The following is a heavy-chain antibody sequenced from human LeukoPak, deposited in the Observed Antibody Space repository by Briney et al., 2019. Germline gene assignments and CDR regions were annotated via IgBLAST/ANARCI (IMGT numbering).Heavy chain of an antibody. CDR2: IKTDGSTT. J-gene: IGHJ4*02. D-gene: IGHD2-15*01. CDR1: GFTFSSSW. CDR3: ARDRGCSGGSCYDILGY. Sequence: GGSLRLSCAVSGFTFSSSWMHWVRQAPGKGLVWVSHIKTDGSTTAYADSVKGRFTISRDNAKNTLYLQMNSLRAEDTAVYYCARDRGCSGGSCYDILGYWGQGTLVTVSS. V-gene: IGHV3-74*01.